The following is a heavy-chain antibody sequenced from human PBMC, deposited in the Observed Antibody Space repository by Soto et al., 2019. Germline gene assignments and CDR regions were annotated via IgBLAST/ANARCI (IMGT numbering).Heavy chain of an antibody. D-gene: IGHD5-18*01. CDR1: GYSFTNYW. CDR2: IYPGDSDT. J-gene: IGHJ6*02. V-gene: IGHV5-51*01. Sequence: ESLKISCKGSGYSFTNYWIGWVRQMPGKGLEWMGIIYPGDSDTSYSPSFQGQVTISVDKSISTAYLQWNSLKASDTAMYYCARRGYSYGMDVWGQGTTVTVSS. CDR3: ARRGYSYGMDV.